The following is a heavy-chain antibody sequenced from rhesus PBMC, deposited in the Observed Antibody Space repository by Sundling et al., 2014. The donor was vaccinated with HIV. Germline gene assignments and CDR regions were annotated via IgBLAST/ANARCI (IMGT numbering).Heavy chain of an antibody. V-gene: IGHV4-165*02. CDR1: GGSINGYY. D-gene: IGHD6-31*01. CDR3: ARKQQRPRSDFDS. CDR2: IGGSGGNA. J-gene: IGHJ4*01. Sequence: QVQLQESGPGLVKPSETLSLTCVVSGGSINGYYWNWIRQPPGKGLEWIGYIGGSGGNAYYSPALKGRVTFSTDTSKNQLSLKLTSVTAADTAVYYCARKQQRPRSDFDSWGQGVLVTVSS.